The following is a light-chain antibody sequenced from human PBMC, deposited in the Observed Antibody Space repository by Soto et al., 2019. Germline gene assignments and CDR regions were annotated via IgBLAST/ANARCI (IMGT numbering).Light chain of an antibody. J-gene: IGLJ2*01. CDR2: KDS. V-gene: IGLV3-25*02. CDR1: ALPKQY. CDR3: QSADSSGTYV. Sequence: SYDLTQPPSVSVSPGQTARITCSGDALPKQYAYWYQQKPGQAPVLVIYKDSERPSGIPERFSGSSSGTTVTLTISGVQAEDEADYYCQSADSSGTYVFGGGTKVTVL.